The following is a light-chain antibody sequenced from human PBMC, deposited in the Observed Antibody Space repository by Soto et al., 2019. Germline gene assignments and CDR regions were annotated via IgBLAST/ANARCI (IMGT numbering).Light chain of an antibody. J-gene: IGKJ5*01. CDR3: QQYGRSPT. Sequence: SVWTQSPGTLALSTGARATLSCRASQSVSSSYLAWYQQKPGQAPRLLIYGASSRATDIPDRFSGSGSGTDFTLTISRLEPEDFPVYYCQQYGRSPTFGQGRLLEIK. CDR1: QSVSSSY. V-gene: IGKV3-20*01. CDR2: GAS.